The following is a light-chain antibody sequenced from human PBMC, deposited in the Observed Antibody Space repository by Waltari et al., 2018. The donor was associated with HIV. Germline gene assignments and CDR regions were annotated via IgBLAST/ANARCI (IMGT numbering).Light chain of an antibody. V-gene: IGLV1-40*01. CDR3: QSYDSGLGGV. Sequence: QSVLTQPPSVSGAPGQSVTISCTGGNSNIGADYGVHWYRQLPGTAPKLLIYDNNNRPSGVPDRFSGSKSGTSASLAITALQAEDEADYYCQSYDSGLGGVFGGGTKLIVL. J-gene: IGLJ2*01. CDR1: NSNIGADYG. CDR2: DNN.